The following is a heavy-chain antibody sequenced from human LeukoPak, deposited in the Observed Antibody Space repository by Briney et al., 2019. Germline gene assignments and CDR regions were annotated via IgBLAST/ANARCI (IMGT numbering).Heavy chain of an antibody. CDR1: GYPFGSYG. Sequence: GASVKVSCKASGYPFGSYGISWVRQAPGQGLEWMGWNSGYKGNTKYAQKFQGRVTMTTDTSTSTAYMELRSLRSEDTAVYYCARGTPVRDIEASWGQGTLVTVSS. D-gene: IGHD1-14*01. CDR3: ARGTPVRDIEAS. V-gene: IGHV1-18*01. CDR2: NSGYKGNT. J-gene: IGHJ4*02.